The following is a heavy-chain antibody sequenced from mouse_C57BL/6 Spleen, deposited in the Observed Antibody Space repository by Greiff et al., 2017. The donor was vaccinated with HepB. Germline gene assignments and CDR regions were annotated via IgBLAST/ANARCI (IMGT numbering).Heavy chain of an antibody. Sequence: EVKLVESGGGLVKPGGSLKLSCAASGFTFSDYGMHWVRQAPEKGLEWVAYISSGSSTIYYADTVKGRFTISRDNAKNTLFLQMTSLRSEDTAMYYCASDYDYDPAWFAYWGQVTLVTVSA. D-gene: IGHD2-4*01. CDR1: GFTFSDYG. V-gene: IGHV5-17*01. CDR3: ASDYDYDPAWFAY. CDR2: ISSGSSTI. J-gene: IGHJ3*01.